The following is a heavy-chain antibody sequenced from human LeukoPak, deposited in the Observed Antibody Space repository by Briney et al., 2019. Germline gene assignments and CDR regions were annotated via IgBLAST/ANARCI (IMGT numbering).Heavy chain of an antibody. J-gene: IGHJ4*02. D-gene: IGHD4-17*01. CDR3: AIVGEALDY. V-gene: IGHV1-2*02. Sequence: ASVEVSCKASGYTFTGYYMHWVRQAPGQGLEWMGWINPNSGGTNYAQNFQGRVTMTRDTSISTAYMELNRLRSDDTAVYYCAIVGEALDYWGQGTLVTVSS. CDR1: GYTFTGYY. CDR2: INPNSGGT.